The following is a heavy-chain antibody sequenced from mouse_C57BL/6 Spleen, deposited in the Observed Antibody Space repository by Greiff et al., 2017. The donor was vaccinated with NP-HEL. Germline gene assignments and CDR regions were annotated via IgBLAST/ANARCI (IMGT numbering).Heavy chain of an antibody. D-gene: IGHD2-5*01. CDR3: ARFSNLYAMDY. CDR2: IYPGDGDT. J-gene: IGHJ4*01. CDR1: GYAFSSSW. Sequence: QVQLQQSGPELVKPGASVKISCKASGYAFSSSWMNWVKQRPGKGLEWIGRIYPGDGDTNYNGKFKGKATLTADKSSSTAYMQLSSLTSEDSAVYFCARFSNLYAMDYWGQGTSVTVSS. V-gene: IGHV1-82*01.